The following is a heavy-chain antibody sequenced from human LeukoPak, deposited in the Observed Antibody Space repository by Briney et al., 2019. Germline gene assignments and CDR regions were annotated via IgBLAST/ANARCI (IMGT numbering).Heavy chain of an antibody. D-gene: IGHD6-19*01. CDR3: ARGRPEGSGWYRPYYYVDV. J-gene: IGHJ6*03. V-gene: IGHV4-34*01. CDR2: INHSGST. CDR1: GGSFSGYY. Sequence: SGTLSLTCAVYGGSFSGYYWSWIRQPPGKGLEWIGEINHSGSTNYNPSLKSRVTISVDTSKYQFSLKLSSVTAADTAVYYCARGRPEGSGWYRPYYYVDVWGKGTTVTVSS.